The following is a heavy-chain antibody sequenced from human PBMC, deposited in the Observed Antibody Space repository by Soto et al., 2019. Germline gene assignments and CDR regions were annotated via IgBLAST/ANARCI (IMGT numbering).Heavy chain of an antibody. J-gene: IGHJ4*02. CDR1: GYTLTELS. V-gene: IGHV1-24*01. D-gene: IGHD1-1*01. CDR2: FDPEDGET. Sequence: ASVKVSCKVSGYTLTELSMHWVRQAPGKGLEWMGGFDPEDGETIYAQKFQGRVTMTEDTSTDTAYMELSSLRSEDTAVYYCATDGWSNWNAGFAYWGQGTLVTVSS. CDR3: ATDGWSNWNAGFAY.